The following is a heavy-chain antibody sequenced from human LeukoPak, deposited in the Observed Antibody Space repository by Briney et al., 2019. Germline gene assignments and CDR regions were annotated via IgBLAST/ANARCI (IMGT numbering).Heavy chain of an antibody. CDR3: ARDWWLDY. D-gene: IGHD2-15*01. J-gene: IGHJ4*02. Sequence: GGSLRLSCAAPGFTFSRAWMSWVRQAPGKGLEWVSSISSSSSYIYYADSVKGRFTISRDNAKNSLYLQMNSLRAEDTAVYYCARDWWLDYWGQGTLVTVSS. V-gene: IGHV3-21*01. CDR1: GFTFSRAW. CDR2: ISSSSSYI.